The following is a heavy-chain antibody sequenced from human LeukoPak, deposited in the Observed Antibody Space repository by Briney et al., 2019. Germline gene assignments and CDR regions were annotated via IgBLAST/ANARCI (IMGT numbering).Heavy chain of an antibody. D-gene: IGHD3-10*01. Sequence: GGSLRLSCAASGFTFSSYWMSWVRQAPGKGLEWVANIKQDGSEKYHVDSVKGRFTISRDNAKNSLYLQMNSLRAEDTAVYYCASGSGSYYSYFDYWGQGTLVTVSS. J-gene: IGHJ4*02. CDR2: IKQDGSEK. CDR1: GFTFSSYW. CDR3: ASGSGSYYSYFDY. V-gene: IGHV3-7*01.